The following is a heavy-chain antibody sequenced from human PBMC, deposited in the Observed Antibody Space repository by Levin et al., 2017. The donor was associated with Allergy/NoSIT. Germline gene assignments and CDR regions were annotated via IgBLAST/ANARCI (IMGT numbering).Heavy chain of an antibody. J-gene: IGHJ3*02. CDR3: AKLGFTYYYDSLDAFDI. D-gene: IGHD3-22*01. CDR2: ISGSGGST. Sequence: SCAASGFTFSSYAMSWVRQAPGKGLEWVSAISGSGGSTYYADSVKGRFTISRDNSKNTLYLQMNSLRAEDTAVYYCAKLGFTYYYDSLDAFDIWGQGTMVTVSS. V-gene: IGHV3-23*01. CDR1: GFTFSSYA.